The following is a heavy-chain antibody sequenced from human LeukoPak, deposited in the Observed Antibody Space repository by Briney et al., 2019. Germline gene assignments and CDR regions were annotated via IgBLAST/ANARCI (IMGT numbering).Heavy chain of an antibody. D-gene: IGHD5-18*01. CDR1: GYTFTSYG. CDR3: ARDVDTSMAYYFDC. Sequence: ASVKDSFKASGYTFTSYGISWVRQAPGQGLEWMGWISAYNGNTNYAQRVQGRVTMTTDTSTSTAYMELRSLRSDDTAVYYCARDVDTSMAYYFDCWGQGTLVTVSS. CDR2: ISAYNGNT. J-gene: IGHJ4*02. V-gene: IGHV1-18*01.